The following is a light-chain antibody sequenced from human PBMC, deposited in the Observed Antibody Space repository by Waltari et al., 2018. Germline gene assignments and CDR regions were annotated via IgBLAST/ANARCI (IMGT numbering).Light chain of an antibody. Sequence: DIQMTQSPSSLSASVGDRVTITCRASQSSSIYLSWYQQKPGKAPKLLIYAASNLQSGVPSRFSGSRSGTDFTLTINSLQPEYSATDYCQRTYSTPYTFGQGTKLEIK. CDR1: QSSSIY. J-gene: IGKJ2*01. V-gene: IGKV1-39*01. CDR2: AAS. CDR3: QRTYSTPYT.